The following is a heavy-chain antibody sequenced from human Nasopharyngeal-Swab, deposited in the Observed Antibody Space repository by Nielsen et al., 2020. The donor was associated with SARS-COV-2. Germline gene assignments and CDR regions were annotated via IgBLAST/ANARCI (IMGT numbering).Heavy chain of an antibody. CDR1: GYTFTSYD. Sequence: ASVKVSCKASGYTFTSYDINWVRQATGQGLEWMGWMNPNSGNTGYAQKFQGRVTMTRNTSISTAYMELSSLRSEDTAVYYFARLSNYDFWSGYYAYMDVWGKGTTVTVSS. V-gene: IGHV1-8*01. CDR3: ARLSNYDFWSGYYAYMDV. CDR2: MNPNSGNT. J-gene: IGHJ6*03. D-gene: IGHD3-3*01.